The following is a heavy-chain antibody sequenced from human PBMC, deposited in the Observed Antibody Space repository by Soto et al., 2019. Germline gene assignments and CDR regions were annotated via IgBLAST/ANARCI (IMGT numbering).Heavy chain of an antibody. Sequence: GGSLRLSCAASGYTFSSYAMSWVRQAPGKGLEWFSAIGGSDGSTYYADSVKGRFTISRDNTKNTLYLQMNSLRAEDTALYYCAKRDSSGSYPYFFDYWGQGTLVTVSS. CDR3: AKRDSSGSYPYFFDY. J-gene: IGHJ4*02. D-gene: IGHD3-10*01. V-gene: IGHV3-23*01. CDR1: GYTFSSYA. CDR2: IGGSDGST.